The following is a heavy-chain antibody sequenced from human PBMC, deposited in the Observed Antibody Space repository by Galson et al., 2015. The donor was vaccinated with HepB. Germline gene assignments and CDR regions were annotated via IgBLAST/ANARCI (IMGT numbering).Heavy chain of an antibody. D-gene: IGHD3-3*01. J-gene: IGHJ6*03. CDR1: GGTFSSYA. V-gene: IGHV1-69*13. CDR2: IIPIFGTA. CDR3: GADFWSGYYYHMDV. Sequence: SVKVSCKASGGTFSSYAISWVRQAPGQGLEWMGGIIPIFGTANYAQKFQGRVTITAVESTSTAYMELSSLRSEDTAVYYCGADFWSGYYYHMDVWGKGTTVTVSS.